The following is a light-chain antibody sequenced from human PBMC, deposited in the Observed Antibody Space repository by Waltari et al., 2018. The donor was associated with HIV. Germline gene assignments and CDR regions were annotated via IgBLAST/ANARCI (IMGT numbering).Light chain of an antibody. Sequence: QSALTQPRSVSGSPGQSVTISCTGTSSDVGGYNYVSWYQQNPGKAPKFIIYEVTTRPSCVPVRFSGSTSGNTASLTICGIRAEDESDYYCCSYAGNYPVLFCGETKLTVL. V-gene: IGLV2-11*01. J-gene: IGLJ3*02. CDR1: SSDVGGYNY. CDR2: EVT. CDR3: CSYAGNYPVL.